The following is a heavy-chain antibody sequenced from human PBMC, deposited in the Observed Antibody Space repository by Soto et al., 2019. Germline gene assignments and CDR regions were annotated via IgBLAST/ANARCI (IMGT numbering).Heavy chain of an antibody. Sequence: ASVKVSCKASGYTFTGYYMHWVRQAPGQGLEWMGWINPNSGGTNYAQKFQGRVTMTRDTSISTAYMELSRLRSDDTAVYYCAKSIAAAGNNWFDPWGQGTLVTVSS. V-gene: IGHV1-2*02. CDR2: INPNSGGT. J-gene: IGHJ5*02. CDR1: GYTFTGYY. D-gene: IGHD6-13*01. CDR3: AKSIAAAGNNWFDP.